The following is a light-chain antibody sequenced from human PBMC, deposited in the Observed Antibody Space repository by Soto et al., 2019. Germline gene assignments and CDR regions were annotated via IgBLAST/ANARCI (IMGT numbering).Light chain of an antibody. Sequence: EIVMTQSPATLSVSPGERATLSCRASQSVSSNLAWYQQKPGQAPRLLIYGASTRATGIPARFSGSGSGTEFTLTISSLQSEDFAVYYCQKYNSAPLTFGGGTRWIS. V-gene: IGKV3D-15*01. CDR3: QKYNSAPLT. CDR1: QSVSSN. CDR2: GAS. J-gene: IGKJ4*01.